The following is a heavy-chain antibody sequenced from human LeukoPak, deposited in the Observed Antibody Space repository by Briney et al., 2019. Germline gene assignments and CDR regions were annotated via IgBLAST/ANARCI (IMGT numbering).Heavy chain of an antibody. D-gene: IGHD6-19*01. CDR3: ARHVYSSGWGAFDI. J-gene: IGHJ3*02. Sequence: PGGSLRLSCAASGFTFSVYSMNWVREAPGKGLEWVSSISRSATYLYYADSLQGRFTVSRDDAKSSLYLQMNSLSAEDTAVYYCARHVYSSGWGAFDIWGQGTMVTVSS. V-gene: IGHV3-21*01. CDR1: GFTFSVYS. CDR2: ISRSATYL.